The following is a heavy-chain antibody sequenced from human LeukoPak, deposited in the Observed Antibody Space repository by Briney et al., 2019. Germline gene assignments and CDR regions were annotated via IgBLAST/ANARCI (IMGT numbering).Heavy chain of an antibody. CDR1: XXTFTCYY. CDR3: ARSGVVVVPAAITTNWFDP. J-gene: IGHJ5*02. D-gene: IGHD2-2*02. Sequence: ASVKXXXXXSXXTFTCYYMXWVRQAPGQGLEWXGXINPXSGGKNYAQKFQGRVTITRDTSISTAYMERSRLRSKDTAVYYCARSGVVVVPAAITTNWFDPWGQGTLVTVSS. CDR2: INPXSGGK. V-gene: IGHV1-2*02.